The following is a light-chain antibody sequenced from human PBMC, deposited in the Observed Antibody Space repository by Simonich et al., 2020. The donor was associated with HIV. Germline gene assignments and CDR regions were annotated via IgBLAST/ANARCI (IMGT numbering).Light chain of an antibody. CDR3: QQYNNWPPLT. CDR1: QSVSSN. CDR2: GAS. J-gene: IGKJ1*01. V-gene: IGKV3-15*01. Sequence: IVMTQSPASLSVSPGERATLSCRASQSVSSNLAWYQQKAGQAPRLLIYGASTRATGIPARFSGSGSGTEFTLTISSLQSEDSAVYYCQQYNNWPPLTFGQGTKVEIK.